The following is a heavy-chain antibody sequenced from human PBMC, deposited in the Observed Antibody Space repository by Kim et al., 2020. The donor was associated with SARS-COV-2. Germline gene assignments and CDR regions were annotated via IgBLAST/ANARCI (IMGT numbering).Heavy chain of an antibody. V-gene: IGHV4-31*03. J-gene: IGHJ4*02. CDR1: GDSIRSGDHY. CDR2: IYYTRST. CDR3: ARASKQWGDYFDY. Sequence: SETLSLTCTVSGDSIRSGDHYWSWVRQHPVKGLEWIGFIYYTRSTYYNPSLKSRVTISVDTSKNQFSLNLASVTAADTAVYYCARASKQWGDYFDYWGQGTLVTVSS. D-gene: IGHD3-16*01.